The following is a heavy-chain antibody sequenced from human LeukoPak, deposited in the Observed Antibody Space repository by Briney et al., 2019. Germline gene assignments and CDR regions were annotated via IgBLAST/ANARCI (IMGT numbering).Heavy chain of an antibody. V-gene: IGHV3-30*02. CDR3: ARGYSGYAGGYFDY. CDR1: GFTFSSYG. D-gene: IGHD5-12*01. Sequence: GGSLRLSCAASGFTFSSYGMHWVRQAPGKGLEWVAFIRYDGSNKYYADSVKGRFTISRDNSKNTLYLQMNSLRAEDTAVYYCARGYSGYAGGYFDYWGQGTLVTVSS. CDR2: IRYDGSNK. J-gene: IGHJ4*02.